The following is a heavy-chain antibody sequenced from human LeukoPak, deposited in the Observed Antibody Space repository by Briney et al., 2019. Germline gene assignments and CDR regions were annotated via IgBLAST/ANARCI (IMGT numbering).Heavy chain of an antibody. J-gene: IGHJ4*02. D-gene: IGHD3-22*01. Sequence: SVKVSCKASGGTFSGYAISWVRQAPGQGLEWMRGIIPIFGTANYAQKFQGRVTITADESTSTAYMELSSLRSEDTAVYYCAGYYDSSGYFVDYWGQGTLVTVSS. V-gene: IGHV1-69*13. CDR1: GGTFSGYA. CDR3: AGYYDSSGYFVDY. CDR2: IIPIFGTA.